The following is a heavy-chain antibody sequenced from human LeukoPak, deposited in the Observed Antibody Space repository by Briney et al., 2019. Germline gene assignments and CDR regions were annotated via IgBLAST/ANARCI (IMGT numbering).Heavy chain of an antibody. J-gene: IGHJ6*04. D-gene: IGHD3-10*02. V-gene: IGHV3-30*04. CDR2: ISYDGTNK. CDR3: AEVGITVIGGV. CDR1: GFTFSSYA. Sequence: GGSLRLSCAASGFTFSSYAMHWVRQAPGKGLVWVALISYDGTNKYYADSVKGRFTISRDNSKNTLFVQMNSLRAEDTAVYYCAEVGITVIGGVWGKGTTVTISS.